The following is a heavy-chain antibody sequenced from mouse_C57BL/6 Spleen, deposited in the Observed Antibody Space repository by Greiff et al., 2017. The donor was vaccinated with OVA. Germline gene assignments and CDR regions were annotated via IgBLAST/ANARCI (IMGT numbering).Heavy chain of an antibody. D-gene: IGHD2-4*01. CDR2: IRSKSNNYAT. J-gene: IGHJ4*01. CDR3: VRHDYDRAMDY. V-gene: IGHV10-1*01. CDR1: GFSFNTYA. Sequence: EVQRVESGGGLVQPKGSLKLSCAASGFSFNTYAMNWVRQAPGKGLEWVARIRSKSNNYATYYADSVKDRFTISRDDSESMLYLQMNNLKTEDTAMYYCVRHDYDRAMDYWGQGTSVTVSS.